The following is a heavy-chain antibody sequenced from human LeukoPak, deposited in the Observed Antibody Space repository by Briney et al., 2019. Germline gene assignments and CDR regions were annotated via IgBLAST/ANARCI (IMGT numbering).Heavy chain of an antibody. J-gene: IGHJ3*02. CDR2: IWYDGSIK. CDR3: ARVGSGSYFLDGFDI. Sequence: PGGSLRLSCAASGFTFSSYGMHWVRQAPGKELEWVAVIWYDGSIKYYADSVKGRFTISRDNPKNTLYLQMNSLRAEDTAVYYCARVGSGSYFLDGFDIWGQGTMVTVSS. D-gene: IGHD1-26*01. CDR1: GFTFSSYG. V-gene: IGHV3-33*08.